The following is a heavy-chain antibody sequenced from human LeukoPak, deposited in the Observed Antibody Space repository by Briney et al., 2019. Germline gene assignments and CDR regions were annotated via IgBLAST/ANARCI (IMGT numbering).Heavy chain of an antibody. CDR3: ARDHNPILEWLFVEPPDY. V-gene: IGHV1-2*02. D-gene: IGHD3-3*01. Sequence: GASVKVSCKASGYTFTGYYMHWVRQAPGQGLEWMGWINPNSGGTNYAQKFQGRVTMTRDTSISTAYMELSRLRSDDTAVYYCARDHNPILEWLFVEPPDYWGQGPLVPVSS. J-gene: IGHJ4*02. CDR2: INPNSGGT. CDR1: GYTFTGYY.